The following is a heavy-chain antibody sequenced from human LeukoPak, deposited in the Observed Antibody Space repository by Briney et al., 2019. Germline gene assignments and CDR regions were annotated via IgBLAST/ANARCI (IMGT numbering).Heavy chain of an antibody. CDR3: AKDRVEICGVARPYYYYGMDV. Sequence: GGSLRLSCAASGFAFDDYAMHWVRQAPGKGLEWVSGISWNSGSIGYADSVKGRFTISRDNAKSSLYLQMNSLRAEDTALYYCAKDRVEICGVARPYYYYGMDVWGQGTTVTVSS. V-gene: IGHV3-9*01. J-gene: IGHJ6*01. D-gene: IGHD3-3*01. CDR1: GFAFDDYA. CDR2: ISWNSGSI.